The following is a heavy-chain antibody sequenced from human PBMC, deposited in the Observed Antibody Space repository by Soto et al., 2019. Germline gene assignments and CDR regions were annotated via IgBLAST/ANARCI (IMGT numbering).Heavy chain of an antibody. CDR3: ARHSNSASYYWAFDI. V-gene: IGHV5-51*01. D-gene: IGHD1-26*01. CDR1: GYTFTNYW. Sequence: GESLKISCKGSGYTFTNYWIGWVRQMPGKGLEWMGIIYPDDSDTRYSPSFQGQVTISADKSISTAYLQWSSLKASDTAMYYCARHSNSASYYWAFDIWGQGKMVTVSS. J-gene: IGHJ3*02. CDR2: IYPDDSDT.